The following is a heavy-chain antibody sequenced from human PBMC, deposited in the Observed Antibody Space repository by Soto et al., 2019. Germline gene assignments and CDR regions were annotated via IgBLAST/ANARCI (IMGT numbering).Heavy chain of an antibody. Sequence: QLQLQESGSGLVKPSQTLSLTCAVSGGSISSGGYSWSWIRQPPGKGLEWIGYIYHSGSTYYNPSLKSRVTISVDRSKNQFSLKLSSVTAADTAVYYCARGKVGYCSSTSCPDYYYYGMDVWGQGTTVTVSS. CDR2: IYHSGST. V-gene: IGHV4-30-2*01. D-gene: IGHD2-2*01. J-gene: IGHJ6*02. CDR1: GGSISSGGYS. CDR3: ARGKVGYCSSTSCPDYYYYGMDV.